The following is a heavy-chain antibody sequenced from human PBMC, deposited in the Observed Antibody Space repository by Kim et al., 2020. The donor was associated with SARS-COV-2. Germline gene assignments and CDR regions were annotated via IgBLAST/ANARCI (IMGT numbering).Heavy chain of an antibody. J-gene: IGHJ6*02. V-gene: IGHV3-30-3*01. D-gene: IGHD1-26*01. CDR1: GFTFSSYA. CDR3: ATEIVTYCGMDV. CDR2: ISYDGSNK. Sequence: GGSLRLSCAASGFTFSSYAMHWVRQAPGKGLEWVAVISYDGSNKYYADSVKGRFTISRDNSKNTPYLQMNSLGAEDAAVYYCATEIVTYCGMDVWGQGTTVTVSS.